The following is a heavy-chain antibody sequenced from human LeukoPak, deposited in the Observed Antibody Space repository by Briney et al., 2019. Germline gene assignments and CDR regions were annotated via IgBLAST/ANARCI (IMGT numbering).Heavy chain of an antibody. Sequence: PGGSLRLSCAASGFTFSGYYMSWIRQAPGKGLEWVSYISSSGGTIYYADSVKGRFTISRDNAKNSLYLQMNSLRAEDTAVYYCARALRATLDYWGQGTLVTVSS. CDR1: GFTFSGYY. D-gene: IGHD1-1*01. CDR3: ARALRATLDY. V-gene: IGHV3-11*01. J-gene: IGHJ4*02. CDR2: ISSSGGTI.